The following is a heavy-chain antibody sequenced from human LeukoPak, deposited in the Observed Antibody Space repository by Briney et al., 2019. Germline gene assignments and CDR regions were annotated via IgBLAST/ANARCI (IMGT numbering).Heavy chain of an antibody. CDR3: AKVPDYSNYFWFDP. Sequence: GGSLRLSCAGSGFTFSSYAMSWVRQAPGKGLEWVSAISGSGGSTYYADSVKGRFTISRDNSKNTLYLQMNSLRAEDTAVYYCAKVPDYSNYFWFDPWGQGTLVTVSS. J-gene: IGHJ5*02. CDR2: ISGSGGST. CDR1: GFTFSSYA. D-gene: IGHD4-4*01. V-gene: IGHV3-23*01.